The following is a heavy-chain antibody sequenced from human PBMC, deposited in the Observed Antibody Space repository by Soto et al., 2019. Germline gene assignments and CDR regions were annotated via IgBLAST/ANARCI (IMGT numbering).Heavy chain of an antibody. J-gene: IGHJ4*02. CDR1: GFTFSSYA. V-gene: IGHV3-23*01. D-gene: IGHD4-4*01. Sequence: PGGSLRLSCAASGFTFSSYAMSWVRQAPGKGLEWVSAISGSGGSTYYADSVKGRFTISRDNSKNTLYLQMNSLRAEDTAVYYCAKMDRDESRKGRLQTYFDYWGQGTLVTVSS. CDR2: ISGSGGST. CDR3: AKMDRDESRKGRLQTYFDY.